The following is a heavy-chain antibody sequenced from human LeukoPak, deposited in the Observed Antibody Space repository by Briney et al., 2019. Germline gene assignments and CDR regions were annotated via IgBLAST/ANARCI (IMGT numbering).Heavy chain of an antibody. CDR3: AKDYSGYDEGDAFDI. V-gene: IGHV3-30*18. J-gene: IGHJ4*02. CDR2: ISYDGSNK. Sequence: GRSLRLSCAASGFTFSSYGMHWVRQAPGKGLEWVAVISYDGSNKYYADSVKGRFTISRDNSKNTLYLQMNSLRAEDTAVYYCAKDYSGYDEGDAFDIWGQGTLVTVSS. CDR1: GFTFSSYG. D-gene: IGHD5-12*01.